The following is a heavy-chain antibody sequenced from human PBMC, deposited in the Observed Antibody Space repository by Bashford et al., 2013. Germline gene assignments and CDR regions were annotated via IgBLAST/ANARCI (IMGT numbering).Heavy chain of an antibody. D-gene: IGHD4-17*01. J-gene: IGHJ3*02. CDR2: ISGSGGST. Sequence: VRQAPGKGLEWVSTISGSGGSTYYADSVKGRFTISRDNSKYTLYLQMNSLRAEDTAVYYCAKDRDDYGDPECFXIWGQGTMVTVSS. V-gene: IGHV3-23*01. CDR3: AKDRDDYGDPECFXI.